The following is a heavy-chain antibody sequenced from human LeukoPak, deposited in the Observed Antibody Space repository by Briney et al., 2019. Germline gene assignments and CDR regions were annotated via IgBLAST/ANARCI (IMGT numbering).Heavy chain of an antibody. CDR2: IKQDGSEK. CDR1: GRAFTFW. J-gene: IGHJ6*03. D-gene: IGHD1-26*01. V-gene: IGHV3-7*01. Sequence: GGSLRLSCAASGRAFTFWMSWVRQAPGKGLEWVANIKQDGSEKYYVGSVKGRFTVSRDNARKSLYLQMNSLRAEDTAVYYCARVGGADDYYYYYMDVWGKGTTVTVSS. CDR3: ARVGGADDYYYYYMDV.